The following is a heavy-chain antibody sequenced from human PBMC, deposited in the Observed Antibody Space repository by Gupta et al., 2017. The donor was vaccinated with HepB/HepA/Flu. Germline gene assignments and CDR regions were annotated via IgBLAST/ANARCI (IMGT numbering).Heavy chain of an antibody. V-gene: IGHV3-23*01. CDR3: AKDIKIQLWLRGAFDI. CDR2: ISGSGGST. D-gene: IGHD5-18*01. Sequence: LESGGGLVQPGGSLRLSCAASGFTFSSYAMSWVRQAPGKGLEWVSAISGSGGSTYYADSVKGRFTISRDNSKNTLYLQMNSLRAEDTAVYYCAKDIKIQLWLRGAFDIWGQGTMVTVSS. J-gene: IGHJ3*02. CDR1: GFTFSSYA.